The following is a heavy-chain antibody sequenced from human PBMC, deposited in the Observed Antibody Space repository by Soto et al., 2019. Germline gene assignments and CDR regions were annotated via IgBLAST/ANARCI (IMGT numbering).Heavy chain of an antibody. CDR1: VFTFSSYS. Sequence: GWSLRLSCSASVFTFSSYSMNWVRQAPGKGLEWVSSISSSSSYIYYADSVKGRFTISRDNAKNSLYLQMNSLRAEETAVYYCAAGLGYDSSGYYRWGQGTLVTVSS. D-gene: IGHD3-22*01. V-gene: IGHV3-21*01. J-gene: IGHJ5*02. CDR2: ISSSSSYI. CDR3: AAGLGYDSSGYYR.